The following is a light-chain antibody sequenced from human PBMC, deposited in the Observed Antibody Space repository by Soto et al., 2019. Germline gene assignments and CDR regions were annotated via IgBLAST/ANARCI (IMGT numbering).Light chain of an antibody. V-gene: IGKV1-39*01. CDR1: QRISNY. Sequence: DFQMTQSPSSLSASLGDRVTITCRARQRISNYLNWYQQKPGKAPKLLIYAASSLQSGVPSRFSGRGSGTDFTLTISSLQPEDFATYYCQQSHSTSLTLGGGTKVEIK. J-gene: IGKJ4*01. CDR3: QQSHSTSLT. CDR2: AAS.